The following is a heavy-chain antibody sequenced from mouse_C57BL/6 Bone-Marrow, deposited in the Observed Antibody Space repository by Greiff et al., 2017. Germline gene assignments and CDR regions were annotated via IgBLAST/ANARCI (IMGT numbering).Heavy chain of an antibody. CDR2: IDPETGGT. CDR1: GYTFTDYE. J-gene: IGHJ4*01. V-gene: IGHV1-15*01. Sequence: QVQLQQSGAELVRPGASVTLSCKASGYTFTDYEMHWVKQTPVHGLEWIGAIDPETGGTAYNQKFKGKAILTADKSSSTAYMELRSLTSEDSAVYYCTRDPGYYYAMDYWGQGTSVTVSS. CDR3: TRDPGYYYAMDY.